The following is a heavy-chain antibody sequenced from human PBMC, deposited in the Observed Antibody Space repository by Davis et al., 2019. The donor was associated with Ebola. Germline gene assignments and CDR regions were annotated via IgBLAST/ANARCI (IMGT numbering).Heavy chain of an antibody. CDR1: GFTFSSYA. D-gene: IGHD1/OR15-1a*01. CDR2: ISGSGGST. V-gene: IGHV3-23*01. CDR3: AKDRRWSHWGNNGFDY. Sequence: GGSLRLSCAASGFTFSSYAMSWVRQAPGKGLEWVSAISGSGGSTYYADSVKGRFTISRDNSKNTLHLRMDSLRAEDTAVYYCAKDRRWSHWGNNGFDYWGQGTLVTVSS. J-gene: IGHJ4*02.